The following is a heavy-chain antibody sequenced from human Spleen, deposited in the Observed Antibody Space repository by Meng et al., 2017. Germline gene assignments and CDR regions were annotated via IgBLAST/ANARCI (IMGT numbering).Heavy chain of an antibody. CDR2: ISARGGDT. CDR3: HSSGYGSGSYDRGAFDI. CDR1: GFTFSSYA. V-gene: IGHV3-23*01. J-gene: IGHJ3*02. D-gene: IGHD3-10*01. Sequence: GESLKISCAASGFTFSSYAMSWVRQAPGKGLKWVSAISARGGDTYYADSVRGRFTISRDNSKNTLYLEMNSLRAEDTAVYYCHSSGYGSGSYDRGAFDIWGQGTMVTVSS.